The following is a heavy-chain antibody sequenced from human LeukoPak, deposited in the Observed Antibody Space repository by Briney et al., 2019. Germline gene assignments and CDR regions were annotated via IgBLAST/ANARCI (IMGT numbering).Heavy chain of an antibody. CDR1: GYTFTSYG. CDR3: ARDYSSSWRNYFDP. Sequence: ASVKVSCKASGYTFTSYGISWVRQAPGQGLKWMGWISAYNGNTNYAQKLQGRVTMTTDTSTSTAYMELRSLRSDDTAVYYCARDYSSSWRNYFDPWGQGTLVTVSS. V-gene: IGHV1-18*01. J-gene: IGHJ5*02. CDR2: ISAYNGNT. D-gene: IGHD6-13*01.